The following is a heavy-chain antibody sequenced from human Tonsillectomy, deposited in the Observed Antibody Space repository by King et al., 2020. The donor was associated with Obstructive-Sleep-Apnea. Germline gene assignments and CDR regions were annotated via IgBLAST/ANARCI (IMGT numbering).Heavy chain of an antibody. Sequence: VQLVESGGGLVQPGGSLRLSCAASGFTFSSYWMSWVRQAPGKGLEWVANIKQDGSEKYYVDSVKGRFTISRDNAKNSLYRQMNSLRAEDTAVYYCARDKGRNYYYGMDVWGQGTTVTVSS. CDR1: GFTFSSYW. J-gene: IGHJ6*02. CDR3: ARDKGRNYYYGMDV. V-gene: IGHV3-7*03. CDR2: IKQDGSEK.